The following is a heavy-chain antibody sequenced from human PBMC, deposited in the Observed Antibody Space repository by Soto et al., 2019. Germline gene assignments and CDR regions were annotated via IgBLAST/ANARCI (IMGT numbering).Heavy chain of an antibody. CDR1: GFTFNSYA. D-gene: IGHD6-19*01. CDR2: ISGNSGST. J-gene: IGHJ4*02. CDR3: AKCSGPPSFDY. Sequence: EVQLLESGGGLVQPGGSLRLSCAASGFTFNSYAMSWVRQAPREGLVWVSAISGNSGSTYYADSVKGRFTISRDNSKNTLYLQMNSLRAEDTAVYYCAKCSGPPSFDYWGQGTLVTVSS. V-gene: IGHV3-23*01.